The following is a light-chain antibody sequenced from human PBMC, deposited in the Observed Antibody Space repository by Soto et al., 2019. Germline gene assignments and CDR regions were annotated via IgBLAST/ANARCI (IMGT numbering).Light chain of an antibody. CDR3: SSYTSSSTL. V-gene: IGLV2-14*01. J-gene: IGLJ1*01. CDR1: SSDVGGYNY. Sequence: QSALTQPASVSGSPGQSITISCTGTSSDVGGYNYVSWYQQHPGKAPKLMIYAVTDRPSGVSSRFSGSKSGNTASLTISVLQAEDEADYYCSSYTSSSTLFGTGTKLPV. CDR2: AVT.